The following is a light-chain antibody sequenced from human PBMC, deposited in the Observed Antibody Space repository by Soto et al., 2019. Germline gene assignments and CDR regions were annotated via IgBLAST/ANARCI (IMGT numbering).Light chain of an antibody. Sequence: EIVLTQSPGTLSLSPGERATLSCRASQGVSSSYLGWYQQRPGQAPRLLIYGASNRATGIPDRFSGSGSGTDFTLTISRLEPEDFAVYYCQQYDDPPYTFGQGTKVDIK. CDR3: QQYDDPPYT. CDR2: GAS. CDR1: QGVSSSY. V-gene: IGKV3-20*01. J-gene: IGKJ2*01.